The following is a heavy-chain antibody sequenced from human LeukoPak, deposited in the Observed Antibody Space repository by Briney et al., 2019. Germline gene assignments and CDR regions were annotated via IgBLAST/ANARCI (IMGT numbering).Heavy chain of an antibody. CDR1: GCTFTGYY. CDR2: INPNSGGT. V-gene: IGHV1-2*02. CDR3: ARDSVVPAAAYYYGMDV. J-gene: IGHJ6*02. D-gene: IGHD2-2*01. Sequence: GASVKVSCKASGCTFTGYYMHWVRQAPGQGLEWMGWINPNSGGTNYAQKFQGRVTMTRDTSISTAYMELSRLRSDDTAVYYCARDSVVPAAAYYYGMDVWGQGTTVTVSS.